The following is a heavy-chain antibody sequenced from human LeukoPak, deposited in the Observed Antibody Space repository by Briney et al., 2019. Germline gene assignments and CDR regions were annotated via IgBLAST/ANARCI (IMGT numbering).Heavy chain of an antibody. Sequence: GGSLRLSCVASGFTFRSASMCWIRQAPGKGLEWVANIKQDGSAKNYVDSVKGRFTISRDNAKNSLSLQMNSLRVEDTAVYYCARGVGGDDWGQGTLVTVSS. CDR2: IKQDGSAK. V-gene: IGHV3-7*05. D-gene: IGHD1-26*01. CDR1: GFTFRSAS. CDR3: ARGVGGDD. J-gene: IGHJ4*02.